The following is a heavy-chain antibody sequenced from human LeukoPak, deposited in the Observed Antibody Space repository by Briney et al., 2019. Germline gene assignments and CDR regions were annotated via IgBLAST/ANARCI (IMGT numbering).Heavy chain of an antibody. V-gene: IGHV3-23*01. CDR3: VKASDLYYFDY. CDR1: GFTFSTYW. J-gene: IGHJ4*02. Sequence: GGSLRLSCAASGFTFSTYWMHWVRQAPGKGLEWVSGISASGESTFYADSVKGRFTISRDKSNNALYLQMNSLRAEDTAVYYCVKASDLYYFDYWGQGTLVTVSS. CDR2: ISASGEST.